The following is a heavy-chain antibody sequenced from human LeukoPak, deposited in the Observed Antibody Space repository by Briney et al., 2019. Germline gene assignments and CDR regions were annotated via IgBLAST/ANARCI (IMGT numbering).Heavy chain of an antibody. J-gene: IGHJ6*03. CDR1: GGTFSSYA. CDR2: IIPIFGTA. Sequence: GSSVKVSCKASGGTFSSYAISWVRQAPGQGLEWMGRIIPIFGTANYARKFQGRVTITTDESTSTAYMELSSLRSEDTAVYYCARDRYHPGGDYGDYEALYYYMDVWGKGTTVTVSS. CDR3: ARDRYHPGGDYGDYEALYYYMDV. D-gene: IGHD4-17*01. V-gene: IGHV1-69*05.